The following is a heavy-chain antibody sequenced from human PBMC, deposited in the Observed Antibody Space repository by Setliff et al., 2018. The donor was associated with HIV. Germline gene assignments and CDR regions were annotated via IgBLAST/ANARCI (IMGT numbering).Heavy chain of an antibody. CDR1: GGSINSTSYY. V-gene: IGHV4-39*07. CDR2: IYHTGST. J-gene: IGHJ4*02. Sequence: SETLSLTCTVSGGSINSTSYYWGWIRQPPGNGLEWIGSIYHTGSTYYKPSLKSRVTISVDTSKNQFSLRLSSVTAADTAVYYCARDNYYDSSGYRYFDYWGQGTLVTVSS. D-gene: IGHD3-22*01. CDR3: ARDNYYDSSGYRYFDY.